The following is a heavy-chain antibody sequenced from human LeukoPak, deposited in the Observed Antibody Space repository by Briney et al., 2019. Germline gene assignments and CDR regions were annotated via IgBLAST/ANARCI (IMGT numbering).Heavy chain of an antibody. CDR3: ARDGGGGYYYDSSGYSLGY. CDR1: GGSISSGSYY. J-gene: IGHJ4*02. V-gene: IGHV4-61*02. Sequence: SETLSLTCTVSGGSISSGSYYWSWIRQPAGKGLEWIGRIYTSGSTNYNPSLKSRVTISVDTSKNQLSLKLSSVTAADTAAYYCARDGGGGYYYDSSGYSLGYWGQGTLVTVSS. D-gene: IGHD3-22*01. CDR2: IYTSGST.